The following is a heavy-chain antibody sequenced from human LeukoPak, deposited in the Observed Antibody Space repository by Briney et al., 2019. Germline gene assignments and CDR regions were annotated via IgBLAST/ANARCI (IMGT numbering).Heavy chain of an antibody. J-gene: IGHJ4*02. CDR1: GYTLTELS. CDR2: FDPEDGET. Sequence: ASVKVSCKVSGYTLTELSMHWVRQAPGKGLEWMGGFDPEDGETIYAQKFQGRVTMTEDTSTDTAYMELSSLRSEDTAVYYCAGNGRVRRVVKDLFEYWGQGTLAAVSS. D-gene: IGHD3-10*01. CDR3: AGNGRVRRVVKDLFEY. V-gene: IGHV1-24*01.